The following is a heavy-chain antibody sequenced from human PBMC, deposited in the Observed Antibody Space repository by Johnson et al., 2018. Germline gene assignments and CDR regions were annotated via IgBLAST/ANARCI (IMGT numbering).Heavy chain of an antibody. CDR2: IRSKAYGGTT. D-gene: IGHD3-10*01. CDR1: GFTFGDYA. V-gene: IGHV3-49*03. CDR3: TREGDYYYGDAFDI. J-gene: IGHJ3*02. Sequence: VQLVQSGGGVVQPGRSLRLSCTASGFTFGDYAMSWFRQAPGKGLEWVGFIRSKAYGGTTEYAASVKGRFTISRDDFKSIAYLQMNSLKTEDTAVYYCTREGDYYYGDAFDIWGQGTMVTVSS.